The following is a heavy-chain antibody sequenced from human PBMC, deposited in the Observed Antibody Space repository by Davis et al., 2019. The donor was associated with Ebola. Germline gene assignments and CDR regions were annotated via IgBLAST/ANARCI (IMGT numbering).Heavy chain of an antibody. Sequence: GESLKISCKGSGYSFTSYWIGWVRQMPGKGLEWMGRIDPSDSYTNYSPSFQGHVTISADKSISTAYLQWSSLKASDTAMYYCARVKTENYYYYGMDVWGQGTTVTVSS. CDR3: ARVKTENYYYYGMDV. CDR1: GYSFTSYW. CDR2: IDPSDSYT. D-gene: IGHD1-1*01. J-gene: IGHJ6*01. V-gene: IGHV5-10-1*01.